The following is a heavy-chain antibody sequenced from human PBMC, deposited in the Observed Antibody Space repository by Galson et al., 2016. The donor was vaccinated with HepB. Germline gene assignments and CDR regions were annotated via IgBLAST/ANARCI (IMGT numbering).Heavy chain of an antibody. CDR2: IWPGDSDT. J-gene: IGHJ4*02. CDR3: ARQADYSGQGSPFDY. V-gene: IGHV5-51*01. Sequence: QSGAEVKSPGESLKISCEASGYNSNSYWIGWVRQMPGKGLEWMGIIWPGDSDTRYSPSFQGQVTISVDKSISTAYLQWSSLKASDTATYYCARQADYSGQGSPFDYWGQGTLVTVSS. CDR1: GYNSNSYW. D-gene: IGHD5-12*01.